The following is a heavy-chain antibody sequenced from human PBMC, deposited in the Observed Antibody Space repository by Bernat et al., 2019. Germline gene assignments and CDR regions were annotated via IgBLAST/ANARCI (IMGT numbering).Heavy chain of an antibody. CDR2: ISGSGGST. D-gene: IGHD2-2*01. Sequence: VQLVESGGGLVKPGGSLRLSCAASGFTFSDYYMSWVRQAPGKGLEWVSAISGSGGSTYYADSVKGRFTISRDNSKNTLYLQMNSLRAEDTAVYYCAKSSSKYQLPRLDYWGQGTLVTVSS. CDR3: AKSSSKYQLPRLDY. J-gene: IGHJ4*02. CDR1: GFTFSDYY. V-gene: IGHV3-23*04.